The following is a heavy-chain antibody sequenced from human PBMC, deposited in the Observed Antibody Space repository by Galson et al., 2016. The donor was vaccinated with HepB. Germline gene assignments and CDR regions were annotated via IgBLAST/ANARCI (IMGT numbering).Heavy chain of an antibody. D-gene: IGHD5-24*01. CDR3: AAPRDGYNFGIVY. V-gene: IGHV1-69*04. Sequence: SVKVSCKASGGTFSSYGISWVRQAPGQGLEWMGRIIPILGITNYAQKIQGRVTITADKSTSTAYMGLSSLTSEDTAVYYCAAPRDGYNFGIVYWGQGTLVVVSS. CDR1: GGTFSSYG. J-gene: IGHJ4*02. CDR2: IIPILGIT.